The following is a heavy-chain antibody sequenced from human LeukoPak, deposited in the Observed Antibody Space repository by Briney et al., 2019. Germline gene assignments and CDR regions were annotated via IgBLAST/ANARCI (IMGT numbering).Heavy chain of an antibody. V-gene: IGHV4-61*01. D-gene: IGHD1-26*01. CDR3: AGGLSVSYWYYFDY. CDR1: GGSVSSGSYF. J-gene: IGHJ4*02. CDR2: IHYSGST. Sequence: PSETLSLTCTVSGGSVSSGSYFWTWIRQPPGKGLEWIGYIHYSGSTNYNPSLRGRVTISVDTSRKQFSLTLNSVTAADTAVYFCAGGLSVSYWYYFDYWGQGTLVTVSS.